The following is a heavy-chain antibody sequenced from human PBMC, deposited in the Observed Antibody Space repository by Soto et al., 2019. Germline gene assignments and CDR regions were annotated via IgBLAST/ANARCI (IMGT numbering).Heavy chain of an antibody. CDR2: INQDGSQR. J-gene: IGHJ4*02. Sequence: EVQLVESGGGLVHPGGSLRLSCAASGFTFRLYWLSWVRQAPGKVLEWVANINQDGSQRYYVDSVKGRFTVSRDDVKNSLYLQMNSLRAEDTAVYYCARETVHNIPVPGRGDYWGQGTLVTVSS. V-gene: IGHV3-7*04. CDR3: ARETVHNIPVPGRGDY. D-gene: IGHD6-13*01. CDR1: GFTFRLYW.